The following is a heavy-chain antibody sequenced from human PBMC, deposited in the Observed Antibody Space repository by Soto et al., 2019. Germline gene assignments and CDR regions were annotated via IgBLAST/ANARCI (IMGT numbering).Heavy chain of an antibody. CDR3: ARASSITMIPDY. J-gene: IGHJ4*02. V-gene: IGHV4-59*01. Sequence: PSETLSLTCTVSGGSISSYYWSWIRQPPGKGLEWIGYIYYSGSTNYNPSLKSRVTISVDTSKNQFSLKLSSATAADTAVYYCARASSITMIPDYWGQGTLVTVSS. CDR1: GGSISSYY. CDR2: IYYSGST. D-gene: IGHD3-22*01.